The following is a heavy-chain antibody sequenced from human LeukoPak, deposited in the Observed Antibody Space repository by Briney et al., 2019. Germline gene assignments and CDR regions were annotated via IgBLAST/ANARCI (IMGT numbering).Heavy chain of an antibody. Sequence: GASVKVSCKASGGTFSSYAISWVRQAPGQGLEWMGGIIPIFGTANYAQKFQGRVTITADESTSTAYMELSSLRSEDTAVYYCASPRMVRGVIITYAEYFQHRGQGTLVTVSS. CDR2: IIPIFGTA. V-gene: IGHV1-69*13. CDR1: GGTFSSYA. CDR3: ASPRMVRGVIITYAEYFQH. D-gene: IGHD3-10*01. J-gene: IGHJ1*01.